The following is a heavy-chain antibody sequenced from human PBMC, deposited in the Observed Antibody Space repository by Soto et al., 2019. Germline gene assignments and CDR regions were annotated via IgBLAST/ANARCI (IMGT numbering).Heavy chain of an antibody. Sequence: QVQLVQSGAEVKTPGASLKVSCKASGYTVTKYDMNLVRQAPGQGLEWMGWMNSTSGNTGYAQKFPGRLTMTVDTATGIAHMELSSLRNEDTAVYYCARSDGHTFNWLDAWGQGTLVTVSA. D-gene: IGHD2-21*01. CDR3: ARSDGHTFNWLDA. CDR1: GYTVTKYD. CDR2: MNSTSGNT. J-gene: IGHJ5*02. V-gene: IGHV1-8*01.